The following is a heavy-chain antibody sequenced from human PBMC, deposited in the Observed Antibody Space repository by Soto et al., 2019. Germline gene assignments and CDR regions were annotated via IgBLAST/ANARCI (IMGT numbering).Heavy chain of an antibody. Sequence: GESLKISCKGSGYSFTSYWIAWVRQMPGKGLEWMGRIDPSDSYTNYSPSFQGHVTISADKSISTAYLQWSSLKASDTAMYYWARRPYGSGHHYYYGMDVWGQGTTVTVSS. D-gene: IGHD3-10*01. CDR1: GYSFTSYW. V-gene: IGHV5-10-1*01. CDR2: IDPSDSYT. CDR3: ARRPYGSGHHYYYGMDV. J-gene: IGHJ6*02.